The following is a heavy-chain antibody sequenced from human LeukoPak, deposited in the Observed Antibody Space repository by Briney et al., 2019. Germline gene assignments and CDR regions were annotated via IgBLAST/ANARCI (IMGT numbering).Heavy chain of an antibody. J-gene: IGHJ4*02. Sequence: GGSLRLSCAASGFTFRHYWMHWVRQAPGKGLVWLSRVSNDGTDTTYADSVKGRFTISRDNAKNTVYLQLNSLGVEDTAVYYCSRDIATTPVYWGQGTLVTVSS. D-gene: IGHD2-15*01. CDR3: SRDIATTPVY. CDR1: GFTFRHYW. V-gene: IGHV3-74*01. CDR2: VSNDGTDT.